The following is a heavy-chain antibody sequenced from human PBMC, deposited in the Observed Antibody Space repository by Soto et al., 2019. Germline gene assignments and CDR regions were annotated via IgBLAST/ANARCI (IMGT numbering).Heavy chain of an antibody. CDR2: IWHDGRSK. CDR1: GFIFSNYG. D-gene: IGHD3-22*01. Sequence: QVQLVESGGGVVQPGTSLRLSCAASGFIFSNYGMHWVRQAPGKGLEWVAVIWHDGRSKYYADSMKGRFTISRDNSKNTLYLQMNSPRTDDTAVYYCAGVDGTGYWDFDYWGQGTLVTVSS. CDR3: AGVDGTGYWDFDY. V-gene: IGHV3-30*19. J-gene: IGHJ4*02.